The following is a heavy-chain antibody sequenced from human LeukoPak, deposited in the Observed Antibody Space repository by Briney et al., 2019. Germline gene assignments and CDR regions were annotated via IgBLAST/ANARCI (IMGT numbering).Heavy chain of an antibody. V-gene: IGHV3-7*03. CDR2: INQDGSEK. CDR1: GFTFSSYW. Sequence: GGSLRLSYAASGFTFSSYWMNWVRQAPGKGLEWVANINQDGSEKYYVDSVKGRFTISRDNAKNSLYPQMNSLRAEDTAVYYCGRAMDYRGQGTLVSVSS. J-gene: IGHJ4*02. CDR3: GRAMDY.